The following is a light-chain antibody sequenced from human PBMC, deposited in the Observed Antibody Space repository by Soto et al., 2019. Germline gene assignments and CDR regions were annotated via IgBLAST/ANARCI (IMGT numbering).Light chain of an antibody. V-gene: IGKV1-5*03. Sequence: DIQMTRSPSALSASVGGRVPITGRASQSISSWLAWYQQKPGKAPKLLIYKASSLESGVPSRFSGSGSGTEFTLTISSLQPDDFATYYCQQYNSYWTFGQGTKVDI. CDR1: QSISSW. CDR3: QQYNSYWT. CDR2: KAS. J-gene: IGKJ1*01.